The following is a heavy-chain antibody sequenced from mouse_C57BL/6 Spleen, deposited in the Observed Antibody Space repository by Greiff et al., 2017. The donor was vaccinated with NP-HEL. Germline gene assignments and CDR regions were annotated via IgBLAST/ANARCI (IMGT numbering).Heavy chain of an antibody. CDR2: IWSGGST. V-gene: IGHV2-2*01. D-gene: IGHD1-1*01. CDR1: GFSLTSYG. J-gene: IGHJ4*01. CDR3: ARNYGETYAMDY. Sequence: VKLMESGPGLVQPSQSLSITCTVSGFSLTSYGVHWVRQSPGKGLEWLGVIWSGGSTDYNAAFISRLSISKDNSKSQVFFKMNSLQADDAAIYYCARNYGETYAMDYWGQGTSVTVSS.